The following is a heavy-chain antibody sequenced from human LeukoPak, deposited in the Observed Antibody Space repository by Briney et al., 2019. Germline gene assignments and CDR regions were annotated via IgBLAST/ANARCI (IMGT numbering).Heavy chain of an antibody. CDR1: GGTFSSYA. CDR3: ARRATGTWASSNNNWFDS. J-gene: IGHJ5*01. V-gene: IGHV1-69*13. D-gene: IGHD1-14*01. CDR2: IIPIFGTA. Sequence: ASVKVSCKASGGTFSSYAISWVRQAPGQGLEWMGGIIPIFGTANYAQKFQGRVTITADESTSTAYMEVNSLRSEDTAVYYCARRATGTWASSNNNWFDSWGQGTLVTVSS.